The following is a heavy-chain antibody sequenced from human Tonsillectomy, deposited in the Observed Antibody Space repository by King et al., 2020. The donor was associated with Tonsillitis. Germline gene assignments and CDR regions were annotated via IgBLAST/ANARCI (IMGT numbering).Heavy chain of an antibody. CDR1: GFTFSNYW. J-gene: IGHJ4*02. D-gene: IGHD3-10*02. Sequence: VQLVESGGDLVQSGGSLRLSCAASGFTFSNYWMSWVRQAPGKGLEWGANIKHHGTESYYADSVKGRFTISSDKAETPLYLQLNSLRADDTAIYYCARGVSGGSFDFWGQGTLVAVSS. CDR3: ARGVSGGSFDF. V-gene: IGHV3-7*01. CDR2: IKHHGTES.